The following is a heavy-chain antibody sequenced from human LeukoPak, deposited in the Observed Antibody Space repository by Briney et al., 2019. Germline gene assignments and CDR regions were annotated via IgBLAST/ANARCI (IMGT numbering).Heavy chain of an antibody. V-gene: IGHV4-31*03. CDR2: IYYSGST. D-gene: IGHD2-2*01. Sequence: SETLSLTCTVSGGPISSGGYYWSWIRQHPGKGLEWIGYIYYSGSTYYNPSLKSRVTISVDTSKNQFSLKLSSVTAADTAVYYCARLNQLLLGTAYYFDYWGQGTLVTVSS. J-gene: IGHJ4*02. CDR3: ARLNQLLLGTAYYFDY. CDR1: GGPISSGGYY.